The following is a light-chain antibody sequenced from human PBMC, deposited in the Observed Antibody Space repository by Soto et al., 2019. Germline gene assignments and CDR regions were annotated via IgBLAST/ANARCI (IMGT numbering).Light chain of an antibody. CDR3: QRYNDYQYI. J-gene: IGKJ2*01. V-gene: IGKV3-20*01. CDR2: GTS. CDR1: QSVPSTY. Sequence: VLSQSPAILSLSPGERATLSCRASQSVPSTYFAWYQQKAGQPPRLLISGTSNRATGIPDRFSGSGSGTEFSLTISSLQPDDFATYYCQRYNDYQYIFGQGTKLEIK.